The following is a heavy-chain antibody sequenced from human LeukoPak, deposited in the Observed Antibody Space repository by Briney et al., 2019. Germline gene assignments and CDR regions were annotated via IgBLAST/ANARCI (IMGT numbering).Heavy chain of an antibody. CDR3: AKANVVAAMADWFDP. D-gene: IGHD2-15*01. CDR2: ISGDKSHT. Sequence: GGSLRLSCAGSGFTFSTYWIHWVRQAPGQGLVWVSGISGDKSHTAYADSVKGRFTISRDNAKNTLYLQMNSLRAEDTAVYYCAKANVVAAMADWFDPWGQGTLVTVSS. J-gene: IGHJ5*02. V-gene: IGHV3-74*01. CDR1: GFTFSTYW.